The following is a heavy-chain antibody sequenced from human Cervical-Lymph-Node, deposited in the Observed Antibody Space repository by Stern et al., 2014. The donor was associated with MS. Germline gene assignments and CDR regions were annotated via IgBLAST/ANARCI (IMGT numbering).Heavy chain of an antibody. CDR1: GLTFSTYA. Sequence: VQLVESGGGVVQPGRSLRLSCAASGLTFSTYAFHWVRQAPGKGLEWVAVISSDGSNEYYADSVKGRFTISRDKSKNTVYLQMNSLRAEDTAVHYCATSATTWMPNGIQVWGQGTTVTVSS. J-gene: IGHJ6*02. D-gene: IGHD1-1*01. CDR2: ISSDGSNE. CDR3: ATSATTWMPNGIQV. V-gene: IGHV3-30-3*01.